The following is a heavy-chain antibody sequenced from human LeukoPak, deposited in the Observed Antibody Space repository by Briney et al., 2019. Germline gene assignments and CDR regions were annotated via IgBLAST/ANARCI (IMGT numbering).Heavy chain of an antibody. V-gene: IGHV3-11*01. Sequence: GGSLRLSCAASGFTFSDYYMSWIRQAPGKGLEWVSYISSSGSTIYYADSVKGRITISRDNAKNSMYPQMNSLRAEDTAVYYCARDHWNDVSYWGQGTLVTVSS. CDR1: GFTFSDYY. CDR3: ARDHWNDVSY. J-gene: IGHJ4*02. CDR2: ISSSGSTI. D-gene: IGHD1-1*01.